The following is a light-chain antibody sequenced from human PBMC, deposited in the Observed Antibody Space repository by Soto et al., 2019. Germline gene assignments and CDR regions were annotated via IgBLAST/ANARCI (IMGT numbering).Light chain of an antibody. J-gene: IGLJ2*01. Sequence: QSALTQPRSVSGSPGQSVTMSCTGTSSDVGFYNYVSWYQQHPGKAPKLMIYDVSGRPSGVPDRFSGSKSGNTASLTISGLQAEDEAEYYCCSYAGSYTVIFGGGTKLTVL. CDR3: CSYAGSYTVI. CDR2: DVS. CDR1: SSDVGFYNY. V-gene: IGLV2-11*01.